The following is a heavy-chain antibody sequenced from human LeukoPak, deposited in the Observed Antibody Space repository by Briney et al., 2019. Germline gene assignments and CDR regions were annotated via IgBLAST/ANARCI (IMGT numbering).Heavy chain of an antibody. J-gene: IGHJ3*02. Sequence: SETLSLTCTVSGGSISSSIYYWGWIRQPPGKGLECIGNIYYGGSTYYNPSLKSRGTISVDTSKNQFSLKLSSVTAADTAVYYCARRGYGDYDVFDIWGQGTMVTVSS. V-gene: IGHV4-39*01. D-gene: IGHD4-17*01. CDR3: ARRGYGDYDVFDI. CDR1: GGSISSSIYY. CDR2: IYYGGST.